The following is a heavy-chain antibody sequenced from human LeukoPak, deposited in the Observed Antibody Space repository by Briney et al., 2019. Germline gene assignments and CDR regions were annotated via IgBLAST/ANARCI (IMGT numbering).Heavy chain of an antibody. V-gene: IGHV3-15*04. CDR3: TTDILHGGASFDP. D-gene: IGHD3-10*01. CDR1: GFTFSNAW. CDR2: IESKTDGGTT. Sequence: PGGSLRLSCAASGFTFSNAWMNWVRQTPGKGLEWVGRIESKTDGGTTDYAAPVKGRFTISRVDSKNTLYLQMNSLKTEDTAVYYCTTDILHGGASFDPWGQGTLVTVSS. J-gene: IGHJ5*02.